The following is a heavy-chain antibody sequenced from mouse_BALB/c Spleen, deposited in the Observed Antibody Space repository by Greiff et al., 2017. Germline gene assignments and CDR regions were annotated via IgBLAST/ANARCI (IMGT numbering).Heavy chain of an antibody. CDR2: IWAGGST. J-gene: IGHJ2*01. V-gene: IGHV2-9*02. CDR1: GFSLTSYG. Sequence: VMLVESGPGLVAPSQSLSITCTVSGFSLTSYGVHWVRQPPGKGLEWLGVIWAGGSTNYNSALMSRLSISKDNSKSQVFLKMNSLQTDDTAMYYCARDGNYGLFDYWGQGTTLTVSS. D-gene: IGHD2-1*01. CDR3: ARDGNYGLFDY.